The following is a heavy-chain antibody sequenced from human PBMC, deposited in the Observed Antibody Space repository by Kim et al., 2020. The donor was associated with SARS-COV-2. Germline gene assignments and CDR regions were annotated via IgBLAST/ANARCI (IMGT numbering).Heavy chain of an antibody. CDR3: AREGGDYDILTGWQIDI. D-gene: IGHD3-9*01. J-gene: IGHJ3*02. Sequence: SETLSLTCTVSGGSISSYYWSWIRQPPGKGLEWIGYIYYSGSTNYNPSLKSRVTISVDTSKNQFSLKLSSVTAADTAVYYCAREGGDYDILTGWQIDIWGQGTMVTVSS. CDR2: IYYSGST. CDR1: GGSISSYY. V-gene: IGHV4-59*13.